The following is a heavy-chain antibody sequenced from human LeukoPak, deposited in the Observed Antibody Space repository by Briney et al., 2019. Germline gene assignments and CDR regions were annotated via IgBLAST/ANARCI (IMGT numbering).Heavy chain of an antibody. D-gene: IGHD2-2*01. J-gene: IGHJ4*02. CDR1: GYSISSGYY. CDR3: ARDPDIVVVPADD. CDR2: IYHSGST. Sequence: SETLSLTCTVSGYSISSGYYWGWIRQPPGKGLEWIGSIYHSGSTYYNPSLKSRVTISVDTSKNQFSLKLSSVTAADTAVYYCARDPDIVVVPADDWGQGTLVTVSS. V-gene: IGHV4-38-2*02.